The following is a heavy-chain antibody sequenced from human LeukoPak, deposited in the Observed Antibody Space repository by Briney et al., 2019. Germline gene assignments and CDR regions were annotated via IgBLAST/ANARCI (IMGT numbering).Heavy chain of an antibody. CDR2: IIPIFGTA. D-gene: IGHD6-6*01. CDR1: GYTLTELS. CDR3: ARSSYSSSPVNY. J-gene: IGHJ4*02. V-gene: IGHV1-69*05. Sequence: SVKVSCKVSGYTLTELSMHWVRQAPGQGLEWMGRIIPIFGTANYAQKFQGRVTITTDESTSTAYMELSSLRSGDTAVYYCARSSYSSSPVNYWGQGTLVTVSS.